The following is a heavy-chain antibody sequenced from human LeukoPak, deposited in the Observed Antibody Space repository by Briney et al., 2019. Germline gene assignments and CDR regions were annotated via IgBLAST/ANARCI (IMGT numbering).Heavy chain of an antibody. CDR3: AREYRRVTGKSPGIDY. Sequence: PGGSLRLSCAASGFTFSSYAMSWVRQAPGKGLEWVSVISDSGGSTYYADSVKGRFTISRDNSKNTLYLQMNSLRAEDTAVYYCAREYRRVTGKSPGIDYWGKGTLVTVSS. CDR1: GFTFSSYA. V-gene: IGHV3-23*01. CDR2: ISDSGGST. D-gene: IGHD2-21*02. J-gene: IGHJ4*02.